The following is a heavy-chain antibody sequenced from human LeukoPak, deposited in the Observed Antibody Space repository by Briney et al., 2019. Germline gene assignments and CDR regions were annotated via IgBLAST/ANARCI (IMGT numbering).Heavy chain of an antibody. CDR1: GGTFSRYS. Sequence: ASVKVSCKASGGTFSRYSISWVRQAPGQGLEWMGGITPTLGTPDYSQKFQGRVTITADESTSTVYMEMSSLRSEDTAVYYCARGGYYGLGNDFRFDPWGQGTLVTVSS. CDR2: ITPTLGTP. D-gene: IGHD3-10*01. V-gene: IGHV1-69*13. J-gene: IGHJ5*02. CDR3: ARGGYYGLGNDFRFDP.